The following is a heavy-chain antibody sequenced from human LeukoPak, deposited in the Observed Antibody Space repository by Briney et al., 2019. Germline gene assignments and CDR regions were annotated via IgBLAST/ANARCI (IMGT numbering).Heavy chain of an antibody. Sequence: SVKVSCKASGGSFSNYAISWVRQAPGQGLEWMGGIIPIFGTANYAQKFQGRVTITADESTSTAYMELSRLRSDDTAVYYCARCKLSSGYYCDAFDIWGQGTMVTVSS. CDR1: GGSFSNYA. D-gene: IGHD3-22*01. CDR2: IIPIFGTA. CDR3: ARCKLSSGYYCDAFDI. V-gene: IGHV1-69*13. J-gene: IGHJ3*02.